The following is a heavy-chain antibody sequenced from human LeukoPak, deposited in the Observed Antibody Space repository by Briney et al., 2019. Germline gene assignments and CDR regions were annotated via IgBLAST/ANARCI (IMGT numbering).Heavy chain of an antibody. J-gene: IGHJ4*02. D-gene: IGHD7-27*01. V-gene: IGHV1-46*01. CDR3: VRTPPNWGFDY. CDR2: INPSGGST. Sequence: GASVKVSCKASGYTFTSYYMQWVRQAPGQGLEWVGIINPSGGSTSYAQNFQGRVTMTRDTSTNTVYMELSSLRSEDTAIYYCVRTPPNWGFDYWGQGTLVTVSS. CDR1: GYTFTSYY.